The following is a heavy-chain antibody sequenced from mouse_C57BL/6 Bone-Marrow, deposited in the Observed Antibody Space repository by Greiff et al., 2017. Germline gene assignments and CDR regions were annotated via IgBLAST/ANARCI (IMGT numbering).Heavy chain of an antibody. J-gene: IGHJ2*01. Sequence: EVKLQQSGPVLVKPGASVKMSCKASGYTFTDYYMNWVKQSHGKSLEWIGVINPYNGGTSYNQKFKGKATLTVDKSSSTAYMELNSLTSEDSAVYYCARRYYYFDYWGQGTTLTVSS. V-gene: IGHV1-19*01. CDR3: ARRYYYFDY. CDR1: GYTFTDYY. CDR2: INPYNGGT. D-gene: IGHD1-1*01.